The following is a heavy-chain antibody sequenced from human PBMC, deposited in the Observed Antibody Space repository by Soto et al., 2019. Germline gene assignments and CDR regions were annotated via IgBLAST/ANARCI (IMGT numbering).Heavy chain of an antibody. J-gene: IGHJ5*02. CDR1: GFTFSSYS. V-gene: IGHV3-48*01. CDR2: ISSSSSTI. Sequence: PGGSLRLSCAASGFTFSSYSMNWVRQAPGKGLEWVSYISSSSSTIYYADSVKGRFTISRDNAKNSLYLQMNSLRAEDTAVYYCARGPLRFLEWLLSPWGQGTLVTVSS. CDR3: ARGPLRFLEWLLSP. D-gene: IGHD3-3*01.